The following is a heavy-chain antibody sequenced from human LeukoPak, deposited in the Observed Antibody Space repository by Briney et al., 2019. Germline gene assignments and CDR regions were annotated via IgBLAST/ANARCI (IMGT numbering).Heavy chain of an antibody. CDR1: GFTFSSYA. J-gene: IGHJ6*02. D-gene: IGHD4/OR15-4a*01. V-gene: IGHV3-23*01. CDR3: AKVPNDYGDYSGMDV. Sequence: GGSLILSCAASGFTFSSYAMTWVRQAPGNGLELVSAISGAGGSTYYVDSVKGRFTISRDNSKNTLYLQMNSLRAEDTAVYYCAKVPNDYGDYSGMDVWGQGTTVTVS. CDR2: ISGAGGST.